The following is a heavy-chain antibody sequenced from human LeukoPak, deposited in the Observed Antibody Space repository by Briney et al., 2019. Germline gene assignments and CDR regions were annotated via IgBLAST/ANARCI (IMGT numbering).Heavy chain of an antibody. J-gene: IGHJ4*02. CDR1: GYTFTSYD. CDR2: MNPNSGNT. CDR3: ARVAYSSGWSLDY. D-gene: IGHD6-19*01. V-gene: IGHV1-8*01. Sequence: ASVKVSCKASGYTFTSYDINWVRQATGQGLEWMGWMNPNSGNTGYAQKFQGRVTMTRNTSISTAYMELSSLRSEDTAVYYCARVAYSSGWSLDYWRQGTLVTVSS.